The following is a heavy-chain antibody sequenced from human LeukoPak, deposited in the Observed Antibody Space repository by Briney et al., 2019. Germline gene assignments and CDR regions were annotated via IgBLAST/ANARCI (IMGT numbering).Heavy chain of an antibody. CDR1: GYTFTGHF. Sequence: ASVKVSCKASGYTFTGHFVHWVRQAPGQGLEWMGWINPNSGGAKYAQSFQGRVSMTTDTSISTACMELSRLRSGDTAVYYCARALRTDILTPDYWGQGTLFTVSS. D-gene: IGHD3-9*01. CDR2: INPNSGGA. J-gene: IGHJ4*02. CDR3: ARALRTDILTPDY. V-gene: IGHV1-2*02.